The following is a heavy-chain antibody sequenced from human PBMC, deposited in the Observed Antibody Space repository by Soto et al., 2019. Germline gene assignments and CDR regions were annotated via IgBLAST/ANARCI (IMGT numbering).Heavy chain of an antibody. D-gene: IGHD1-1*01. CDR1: GLTLSDHY. Sequence: GGSLRLSCAASGLTLSDHYMDWVRQTPGKGLEWIGRSRNKVIGYTTEYAASVKGRFTISRDNSKNTLYLQMNSLRAEDTAVYYCAKDRQLEPPLYYYYGMDVWGQGTTVTVSS. J-gene: IGHJ6*02. CDR2: SRNKVIGYTT. V-gene: IGHV3-72*01. CDR3: AKDRQLEPPLYYYYGMDV.